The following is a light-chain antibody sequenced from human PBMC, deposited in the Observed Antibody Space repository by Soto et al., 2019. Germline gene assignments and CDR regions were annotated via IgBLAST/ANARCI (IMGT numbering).Light chain of an antibody. CDR3: QQSYSNVALT. CDR1: QSISSY. CDR2: AAS. Sequence: DIPMTQSPSSLSASVGDRVTITCRASQSISSYLNWYQQKPGKAPKVLIYAASTLQSGVPSRFSGSGSGTDFTLTISNLQPEDFATYYCQQSYSNVALTFGGGTKVEIK. J-gene: IGKJ4*01. V-gene: IGKV1-39*01.